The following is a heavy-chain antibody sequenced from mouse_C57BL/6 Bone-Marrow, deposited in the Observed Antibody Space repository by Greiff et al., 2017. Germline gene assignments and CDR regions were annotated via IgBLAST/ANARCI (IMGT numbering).Heavy chain of an antibody. J-gene: IGHJ4*01. CDR3: AFYGPYAMDY. CDR1: GYTFTSYG. Sequence: QVHVKQSGAELARPGASVKLSCKASGYTFTSYGISWVKQRTGQGLEWIGEIYPRSGNTYYNEKFKGKATLTADKSSSTAYMELRSLTSEDSAVYFCAFYGPYAMDYWGQGTSVTVSS. D-gene: IGHD1-1*01. CDR2: IYPRSGNT. V-gene: IGHV1-81*01.